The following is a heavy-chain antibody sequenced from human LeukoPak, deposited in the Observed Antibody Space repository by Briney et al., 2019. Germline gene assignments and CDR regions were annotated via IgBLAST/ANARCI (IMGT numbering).Heavy chain of an antibody. Sequence: GGSLRLSCVASGSTFSSYAMSWVRQAPGKGLEWVSSISNSGGYTFYADSVKGRFTISRDNSKNTLHLQMNSLRAEDTAVYYCANRGAIGSSPPSDWGQGTLVTVSS. D-gene: IGHD3-10*01. CDR3: ANRGAIGSSPPSD. J-gene: IGHJ4*02. V-gene: IGHV3-23*01. CDR1: GSTFSSYA. CDR2: ISNSGGYT.